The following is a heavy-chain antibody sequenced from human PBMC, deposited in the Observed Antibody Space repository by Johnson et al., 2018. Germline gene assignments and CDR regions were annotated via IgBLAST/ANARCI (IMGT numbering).Heavy chain of an antibody. CDR2: IWYDGSNK. CDR3: ARGFGLVGGAYYYYGMDV. D-gene: IGHD3-10*01. Sequence: SGFTFSSYGMHWVRQAPGKGLEWVAVIWYDGSNKYYVDSVKGRFTISRDNSKNTLYLQMNRLRADDTGVYYWARGFGLVGGAYYYYGMDVWGQGTTVTCSS. CDR1: GFTFSSYG. V-gene: IGHV3-33*01. J-gene: IGHJ6*02.